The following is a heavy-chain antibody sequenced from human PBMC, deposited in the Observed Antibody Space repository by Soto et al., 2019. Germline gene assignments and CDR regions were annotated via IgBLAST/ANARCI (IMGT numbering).Heavy chain of an antibody. J-gene: IGHJ5*02. D-gene: IGHD3-10*01. Sequence: GGSLRLSCAASGFIFDTFALSWVRQAPGKGLEWVSGIGGSGGRTYYAESVKGRFTISRDNSRNTLYLQMSSLSAEDTAIYYCAKDRALWFGEGGWFHPWGQGTLVTVSS. CDR1: GFIFDTFA. CDR2: IGGSGGRT. CDR3: AKDRALWFGEGGWFHP. V-gene: IGHV3-23*01.